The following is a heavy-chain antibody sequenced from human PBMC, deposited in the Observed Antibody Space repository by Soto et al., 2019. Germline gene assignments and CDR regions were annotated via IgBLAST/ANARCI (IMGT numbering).Heavy chain of an antibody. Sequence: QVQLQESAPGLVKPSETLSLTCTVSSGPISTYYWTWIRQPPGKGLEWIGYIDYSGSTNYNPSRQSRVTISVDTSKNPVSLKLRSVTAADTAVYYCARLGHGSGWDDVFAFWGQGDLVTVSS. CDR2: IDYSGST. V-gene: IGHV4-59*08. D-gene: IGHD6-19*01. CDR3: ARLGHGSGWDDVFAF. J-gene: IGHJ4*02. CDR1: SGPISTYY.